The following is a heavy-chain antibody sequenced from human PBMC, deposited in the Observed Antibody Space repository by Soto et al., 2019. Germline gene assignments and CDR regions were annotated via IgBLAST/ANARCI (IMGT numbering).Heavy chain of an antibody. CDR1: GGSISSYY. D-gene: IGHD3-9*01. V-gene: IGHV4-59*01. J-gene: IGHJ4*02. CDR2: IYYSGST. CDR3: ARSETDYSRFDY. Sequence: PSETLSLTCTVSGGSISSYYWSWIRQPPGKGLEWIGYIYYSGSTNYNPSLKSRVTISVDTSKNQFSLKLSSVTAADTAVYYCARSETDYSRFDYWGQGTLVTVSS.